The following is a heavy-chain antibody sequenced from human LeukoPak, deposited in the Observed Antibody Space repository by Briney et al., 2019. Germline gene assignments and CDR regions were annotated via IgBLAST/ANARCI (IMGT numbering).Heavy chain of an antibody. J-gene: IGHJ4*02. CDR1: GFTFSSYS. D-gene: IGHD4-17*01. CDR2: ISSSSYI. V-gene: IGHV3-21*01. Sequence: PGGSLRLSCAASGFTFSSYSMNWVRQAPGKGLEWVSSISSSSYIYYADSVKGRFTISRDNAKNSLYLQMNSLRAEDTAVYYCARGKGYGDYKYYSDYWGQGTLVTVSS. CDR3: ARGKGYGDYKYYSDY.